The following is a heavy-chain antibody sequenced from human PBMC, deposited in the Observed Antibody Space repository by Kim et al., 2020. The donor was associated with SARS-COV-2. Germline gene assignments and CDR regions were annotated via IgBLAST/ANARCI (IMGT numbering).Heavy chain of an antibody. Sequence: SVKVSCKASGGTFSSYAISWVRQAPGQGLEWMGGIIPIFGTANYAQKFQGRVTITADESTSTAYMELSSLRSEDTAVYYCASPPHYDILTGYYYYGMDVWGQGTTVTVSS. CDR1: GGTFSSYA. CDR3: ASPPHYDILTGYYYYGMDV. J-gene: IGHJ6*02. CDR2: IIPIFGTA. V-gene: IGHV1-69*13. D-gene: IGHD3-9*01.